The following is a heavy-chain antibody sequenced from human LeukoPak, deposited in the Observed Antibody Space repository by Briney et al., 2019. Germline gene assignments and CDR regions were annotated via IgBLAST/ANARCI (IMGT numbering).Heavy chain of an antibody. CDR1: GYTFTSYA. J-gene: IGHJ5*02. V-gene: IGHV7-4-1*02. Sequence: ASVKVSCKASGYTFTSYAMNWVRQAPGQGLEWMGWINTNTGNPTYAQGFTGRFVFSLDTSVSTAYLQISSLKAEDTAVYYCARDRRALGQLLSGGWFDPWGQGTLVTVSS. CDR2: INTNTGNP. CDR3: ARDRRALGQLLSGGWFDP. D-gene: IGHD2-2*01.